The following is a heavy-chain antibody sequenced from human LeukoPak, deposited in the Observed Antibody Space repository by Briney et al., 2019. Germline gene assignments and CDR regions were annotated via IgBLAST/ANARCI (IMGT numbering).Heavy chain of an antibody. Sequence: GGSLRLSCAASGFTFSSYSMNWVRQAPGKGLEWVSSISSSSSYIYYADSVKGRFTISRDNAKNSLYLQMNSLRAEDTAVYYCARDLTDIAAAGNTFDYWGQGTLVTVSS. CDR3: ARDLTDIAAAGNTFDY. CDR2: ISSSSSYI. V-gene: IGHV3-21*01. D-gene: IGHD6-13*01. J-gene: IGHJ4*02. CDR1: GFTFSSYS.